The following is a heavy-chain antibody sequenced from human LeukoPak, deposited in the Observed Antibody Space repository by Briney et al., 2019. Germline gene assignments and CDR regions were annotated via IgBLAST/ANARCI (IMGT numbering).Heavy chain of an antibody. CDR3: ARGYDFWSGYGDF. CDR2: INGNGGTI. Sequence: SGGSLRLSCAASGFTFSSYEMNWVRQAPGKGLEWVSYINGNGGTIYYADSVKGRFTMSRDDAKNSLYLQMNSLRVEDTAIYYCARGYDFWSGYGDFWGQGTLVTVSS. V-gene: IGHV3-48*03. CDR1: GFTFSSYE. D-gene: IGHD3-3*01. J-gene: IGHJ4*02.